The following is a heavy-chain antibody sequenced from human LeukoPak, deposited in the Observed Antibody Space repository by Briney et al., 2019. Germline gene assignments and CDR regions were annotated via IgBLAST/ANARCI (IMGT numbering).Heavy chain of an antibody. CDR3: AKTSVGEGRIIGSGYFDN. V-gene: IGHV3-64*04. Sequence: GGSLRLSCAGSGFTFSRYAMHWVRQAPGKGLEHVSGISSDGRRTYYADSVKGRITISRDNSQNTLYLQMNSLRAEDTAVYYCAKTSVGEGRIIGSGYFDNWGQGTLVTVSS. J-gene: IGHJ4*02. CDR2: ISSDGRRT. D-gene: IGHD2-15*01. CDR1: GFTFSRYA.